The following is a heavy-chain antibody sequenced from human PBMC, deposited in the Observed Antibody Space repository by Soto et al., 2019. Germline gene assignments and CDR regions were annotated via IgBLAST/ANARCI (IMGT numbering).Heavy chain of an antibody. V-gene: IGHV4-59*11. CDR1: GGSISSHY. Sequence: ETLSLTCTVAGGSISSHYGRWIRQPPGKGLEWIGYIYYSGSTNSNPSLKSRVTISVHTSRNEFSLNLKFVTAADTAVYFCARDQSGAADFWGPGTLVTVSS. CDR3: ARDQSGAADF. J-gene: IGHJ3*01. CDR2: IYYSGST.